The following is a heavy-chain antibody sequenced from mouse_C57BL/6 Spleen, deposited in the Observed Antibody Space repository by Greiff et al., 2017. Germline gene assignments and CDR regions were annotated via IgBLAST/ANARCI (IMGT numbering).Heavy chain of an antibody. CDR3: AREDPGYFDY. J-gene: IGHJ2*01. Sequence: VQLQQSGPELVKPGASVKISCKASGYAFSSSWMNWVKQRPGKGLEWIGRIYPGDGDTNYNGKFKGKATLTADKSSSTAYMQLSSLTSEDSAVYFCAREDPGYFDYWGQGTTLTVSS. CDR2: IYPGDGDT. V-gene: IGHV1-82*01. CDR1: GYAFSSSW.